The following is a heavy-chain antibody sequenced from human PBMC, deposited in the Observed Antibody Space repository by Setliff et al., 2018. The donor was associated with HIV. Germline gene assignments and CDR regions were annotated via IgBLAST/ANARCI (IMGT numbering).Heavy chain of an antibody. CDR1: NYSISSGYY. CDR3: ASGYNYPDSDY. Sequence: PSETLSLTCAVSNYSISSGYYWGWIRQSPGKGLEWIGSMYHSGSTYSNPSLKSRVTMSIDTSKNQLSLKLRSVTAADTAVYYCASGYNYPDSDYWGQGTLVTVSS. V-gene: IGHV4-38-2*01. D-gene: IGHD5-18*01. J-gene: IGHJ4*02. CDR2: MYHSGST.